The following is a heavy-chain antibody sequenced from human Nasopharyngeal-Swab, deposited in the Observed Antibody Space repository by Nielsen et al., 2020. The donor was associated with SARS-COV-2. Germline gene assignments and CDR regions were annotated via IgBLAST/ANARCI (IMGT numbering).Heavy chain of an antibody. Sequence: GESLKISCRTSGFSFGDYAVSWVRQAPGTGLEWLGFVRSYAYGGTGRYAASVQGRFTMSRDDSEGTAYLQMDSLKVEDTGVYYCTRDFSRGVLSYYYGLDIWGQGTTVTVSS. V-gene: IGHV3-49*04. CDR2: VRSYAYGGTG. CDR3: TRDFSRGVLSYYYGLDI. D-gene: IGHD3-10*01. J-gene: IGHJ6*02. CDR1: GFSFGDYA.